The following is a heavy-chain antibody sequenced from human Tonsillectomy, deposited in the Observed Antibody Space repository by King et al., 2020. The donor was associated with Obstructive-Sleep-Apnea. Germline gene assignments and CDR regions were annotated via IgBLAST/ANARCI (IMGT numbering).Heavy chain of an antibody. J-gene: IGHJ4*02. V-gene: IGHV4-39*07. CDR2: IYYSGST. D-gene: IGHD1-26*01. CDR1: GGSISSSSYY. Sequence: LQLQESGPGLVKPLETLSLTCTVSGGSISSSSYYWGWIGQPPGKGLEWIGSIYYSGSTYYNPSLKSRVTISVDTSKNQFSLKLSSVTAADTAVHYCARDISIYSGSSYFDYWGQGTLVTVSS. CDR3: ARDISIYSGSSYFDY.